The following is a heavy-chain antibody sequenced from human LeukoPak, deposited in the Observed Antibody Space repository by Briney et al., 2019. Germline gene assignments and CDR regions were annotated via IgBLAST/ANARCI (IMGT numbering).Heavy chain of an antibody. V-gene: IGHV4-59*12. D-gene: IGHD6-19*01. CDR1: GGSISSYY. Sequence: PSETLSLTCTVSGGSISSYYWSWIRQPPGKGLEWIGYIYYSGSTNYNPSLKSRVTISVDTSKNQFSLKLSSVTAADTAVYYCARDSVVAGNKRALDYWGQGTLVTVSS. CDR3: ARDSVVAGNKRALDY. CDR2: IYYSGST. J-gene: IGHJ4*02.